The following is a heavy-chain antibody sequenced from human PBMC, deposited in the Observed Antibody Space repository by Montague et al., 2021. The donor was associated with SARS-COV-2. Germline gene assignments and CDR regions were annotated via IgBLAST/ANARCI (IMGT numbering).Heavy chain of an antibody. V-gene: IGHV4-61*03. CDR3: ARDRGDIYGGKSAWFDP. CDR1: GASISTGSDY. J-gene: IGHJ5*02. D-gene: IGHD4-23*01. CDR2: FYYSGGS. Sequence: SETLSLTCTVSGASISTGSDYWTWIRQRPGRGLEWIGNFYYSGGSTYNPSLKSPITLSADTSKNLFTLTLKPVTASDTSFSYCARDRGDIYGGKSAWFDPWGQGTLVTVSS.